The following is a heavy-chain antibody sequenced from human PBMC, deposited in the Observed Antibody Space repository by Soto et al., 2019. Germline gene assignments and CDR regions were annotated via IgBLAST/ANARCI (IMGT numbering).Heavy chain of an antibody. J-gene: IGHJ4*02. CDR2: LYYGRSA. CDR1: GDSISSYY. V-gene: IGHV4-59*01. CDR3: ALRSMAVVPEY. D-gene: IGHD3-22*01. Sequence: QVQLQESGPGLVKPSETLSLTCAVSGDSISSYYCMWIRQPPGKGLESIGYLYYGRSANYNPSLNGRVTLSVDTSTNQCSLTLSSMTAADTAVYYCALRSMAVVPEYWGQRTLVTVSS.